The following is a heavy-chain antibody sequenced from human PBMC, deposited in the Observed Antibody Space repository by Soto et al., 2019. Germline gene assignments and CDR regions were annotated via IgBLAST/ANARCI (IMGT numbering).Heavy chain of an antibody. J-gene: IGHJ4*01. CDR3: ARGRGSGRYYLRDY. CDR2: INPNSGNT. V-gene: IGHV1-8*01. Sequence: ASMTGSSKASGNTFTSYDIHWVRQATGHGLERMGWINPNSGNTGYAQKFPGRVTMTRDTAIRTAYFEVSMLRADDTAVYYCARGRGSGRYYLRDYLG. D-gene: IGHD3-10*01. CDR1: GNTFTSYD.